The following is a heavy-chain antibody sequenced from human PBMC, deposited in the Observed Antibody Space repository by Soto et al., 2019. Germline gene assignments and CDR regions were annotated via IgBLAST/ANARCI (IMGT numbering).Heavy chain of an antibody. CDR3: VHVDTAMVLPEEYYYYMDV. J-gene: IGHJ6*03. CDR2: INHSGST. Sequence: PSETLSLTCAVYGGSFSGYYWSWIRQPPGKGLEWIGEINHSGSTNYNPSLKSRVTISVDTSKNQFSLELSSVTAADTAVYYCVHVDTAMVLPEEYYYYMDVWGKGTTVTVSS. CDR1: GGSFSGYY. D-gene: IGHD5-18*01. V-gene: IGHV4-34*01.